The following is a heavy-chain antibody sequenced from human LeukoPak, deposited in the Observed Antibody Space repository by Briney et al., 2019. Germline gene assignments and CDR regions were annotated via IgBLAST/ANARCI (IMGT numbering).Heavy chain of an antibody. V-gene: IGHV1-2*02. J-gene: IGHJ4*02. Sequence: ASVKVSCKASGYTFTGYYMHWVRQAPGQGLEWMGWINPNSGGTNYAQKFQGRVTMTRDTSISTAYMELSRLRSDDTAVYYCARVPWYYDSSGYYLYWGQGTLVTVSS. CDR3: ARVPWYYDSSGYYLY. D-gene: IGHD3-22*01. CDR2: INPNSGGT. CDR1: GYTFTGYY.